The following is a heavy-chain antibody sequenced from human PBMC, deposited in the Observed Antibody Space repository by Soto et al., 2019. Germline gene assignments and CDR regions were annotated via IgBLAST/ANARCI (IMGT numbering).Heavy chain of an antibody. CDR2: IWYDGGNK. J-gene: IGHJ4*02. D-gene: IGHD3-16*01. V-gene: IGHV3-33*01. CDR1: GFTLSNYA. Sequence: WRSLRIAXAASGFTLSNYAIDWVRQAPGKGLEWVAFIWYDGGNKYYAESVKGRFTISRDNSKNTLYLQMNSLRAEDTAVYYCARDGDVNTGFGKDYWGQGTLVTVSS. CDR3: ARDGDVNTGFGKDY.